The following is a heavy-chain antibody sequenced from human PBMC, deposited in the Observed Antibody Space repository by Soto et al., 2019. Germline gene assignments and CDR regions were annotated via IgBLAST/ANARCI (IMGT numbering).Heavy chain of an antibody. J-gene: IGHJ5*02. D-gene: IGHD6-13*01. Sequence: LRLSCAASGFTFSSYSMNWVRQAPGKGLEWVSSISSSSSYIYYADSVKGRFTISRDNAKNSLYLQMNSLRAEDTAVYYCARSVYSSSWYEQVRWFDPWGQGTLVTVSS. CDR1: GFTFSSYS. CDR3: ARSVYSSSWYEQVRWFDP. CDR2: ISSSSSYI. V-gene: IGHV3-21*01.